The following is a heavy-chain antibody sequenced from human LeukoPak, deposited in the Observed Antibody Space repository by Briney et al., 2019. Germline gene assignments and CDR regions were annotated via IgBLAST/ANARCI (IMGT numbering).Heavy chain of an antibody. J-gene: IGHJ4*02. CDR3: ARESLYGYGPGFDY. V-gene: IGHV1-69*05. Sequence: ASVKVSCKASGGTISSYAISWVRQAPGQGLEWMGRIIPILGTANYAQKFQGRVTITTDESTSTAYMELSSLRSEDTAVYYCARESLYGYGPGFDYWGQGTLVTVSS. D-gene: IGHD5-18*01. CDR2: IIPILGTA. CDR1: GGTISSYA.